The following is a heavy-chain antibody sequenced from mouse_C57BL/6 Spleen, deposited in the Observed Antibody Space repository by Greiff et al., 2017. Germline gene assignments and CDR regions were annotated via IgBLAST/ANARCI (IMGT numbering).Heavy chain of an antibody. CDR3: AREGLRRGAMDY. CDR2: IYPGSGST. V-gene: IGHV1-55*01. Sequence: QVQLQQSGAELVKPGASVKMSCKASGYTFTSYWITWVKQRPGQGLEWIGDIYPGSGSTNYNEKFKSKATLTVDTSSSTAYMQLSSLTSEDSAVYYGAREGLRRGAMDYWGQGTSVTVSS. D-gene: IGHD2-2*01. CDR1: GYTFTSYW. J-gene: IGHJ4*01.